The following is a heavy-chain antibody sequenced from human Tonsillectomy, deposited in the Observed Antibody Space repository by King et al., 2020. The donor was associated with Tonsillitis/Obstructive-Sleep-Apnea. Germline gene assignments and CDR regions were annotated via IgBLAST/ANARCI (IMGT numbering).Heavy chain of an antibody. V-gene: IGHV4-59*01. CDR2: IYYSGST. J-gene: IGHJ4*02. CDR1: GGSISSYY. Sequence: HVQLQESGPGLVKPSETLSLTCTVSGGSISSYYWSWLRQPPGKGLEWIGYIYYSGSTNYNPSLKSRVTISVDTSKNQFSLKLSSVTAADTAVYYCARGDYCTSTSCYEGFDYWGQGTLVTVSS. D-gene: IGHD2-2*01. CDR3: ARGDYCTSTSCYEGFDY.